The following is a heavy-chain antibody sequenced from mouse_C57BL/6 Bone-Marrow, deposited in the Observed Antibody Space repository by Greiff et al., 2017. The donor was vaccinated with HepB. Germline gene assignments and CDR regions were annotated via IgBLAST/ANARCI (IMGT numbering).Heavy chain of an antibody. D-gene: IGHD1-1*02. CDR1: GYTFTSYG. J-gene: IGHJ2*01. CDR2: IYPRSGNT. CDR3: ARFVVWYFDY. V-gene: IGHV1-81*01. Sequence: QVQLKESGAELARPGASVKLSCKASGYTFTSYGISWVKQRTGQGLEWIGEIYPRSGNTYYNEKFKGKATLTADKSSSTAYMELRSLTSEDSAVYFCARFVVWYFDYWGQGTTLTVSS.